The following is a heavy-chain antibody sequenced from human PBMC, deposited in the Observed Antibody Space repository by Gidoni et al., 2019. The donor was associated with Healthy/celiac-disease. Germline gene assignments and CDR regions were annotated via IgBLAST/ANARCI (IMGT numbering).Heavy chain of an antibody. Sequence: EVQLVQSGAEVKKPGESLKISCKGSGYSFTSYWIGWVRQMPGKGLEWMGIIYPGDSDTRYSPSFQGQVTISADKSISTAYLQWSSLKASDTAMYYCATHTQPGDYDILTGHDAFDIWGQGTMVTVSS. CDR1: GYSFTSYW. D-gene: IGHD3-9*01. CDR2: IYPGDSDT. CDR3: ATHTQPGDYDILTGHDAFDI. V-gene: IGHV5-51*01. J-gene: IGHJ3*02.